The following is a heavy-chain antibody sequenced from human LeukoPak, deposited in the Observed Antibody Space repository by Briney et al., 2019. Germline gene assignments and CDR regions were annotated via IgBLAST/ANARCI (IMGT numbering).Heavy chain of an antibody. CDR2: IYYSGST. Sequence: SETLSLTCTVSGGSISSYYWSWIRQPPGKRLEWIGYIYYSGSTNYNPSLKSRVTISVDTSKNQFSLKLSSVTAADTAVYYCARMESDYYYYYGMDVWGQGTTVTVSS. J-gene: IGHJ6*02. CDR3: ARMESDYYYYYGMDV. CDR1: GGSISSYY. V-gene: IGHV4-59*01. D-gene: IGHD3-3*01.